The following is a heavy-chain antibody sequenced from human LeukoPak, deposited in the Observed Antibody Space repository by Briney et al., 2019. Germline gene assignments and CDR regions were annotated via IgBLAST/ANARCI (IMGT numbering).Heavy chain of an antibody. D-gene: IGHD6-13*01. J-gene: IGHJ4*02. CDR3: ARVPNSSSWYDDYYFDY. Sequence: ASVKVSCKGSGYNFDRYGVNWVRQAPGQGLEWVGWISTYNGNTFYAQKFEGRVTMTTDTSTNTVYMDLRSLRSDDTAVYYCARVPNSSSWYDDYYFDYWGQGTLVTVSS. V-gene: IGHV1-18*04. CDR2: ISTYNGNT. CDR1: GYNFDRYG.